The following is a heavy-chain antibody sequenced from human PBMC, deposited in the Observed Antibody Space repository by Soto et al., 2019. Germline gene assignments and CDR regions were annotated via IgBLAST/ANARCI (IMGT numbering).Heavy chain of an antibody. V-gene: IGHV2-5*02. CDR2: LYWDDDN. J-gene: IGHJ4*02. CDR3: AHGSGWLFDY. D-gene: IGHD6-19*01. Sequence: QITLKESGPTLVKPTQTLTLTCTFSGFSLSTRDVGVGWIRQPPGKALEWLALLYWDDDNRYSPSLRRRLTLTKDPSKNPVVLTMTNMDPVDTATYYCAHGSGWLFDYWGPGTLVTVSS. CDR1: GFSLSTRDVG.